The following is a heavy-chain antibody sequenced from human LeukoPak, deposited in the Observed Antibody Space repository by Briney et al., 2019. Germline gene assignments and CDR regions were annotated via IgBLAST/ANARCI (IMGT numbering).Heavy chain of an antibody. V-gene: IGHV4-59*12. Sequence: SETLSLTCTVSGGSISSYYWSWIRQPPGKGLEWIGYIYYSGSTNYNPSLKSRVTMSVDTSKNQFSLKLSSVTAADTAVYYCARGSGSYPPLDYWGQGTLVTVSS. D-gene: IGHD3-10*01. CDR3: ARGSGSYPPLDY. J-gene: IGHJ4*02. CDR1: GGSISSYY. CDR2: IYYSGST.